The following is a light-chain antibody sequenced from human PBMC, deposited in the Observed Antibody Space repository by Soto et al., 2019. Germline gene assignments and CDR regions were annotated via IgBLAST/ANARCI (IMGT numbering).Light chain of an antibody. J-gene: IGKJ5*01. Sequence: IVLTQSPATLSLSPGETATLSCRASQSLINFVAWYQHKPGQPPRLLFYDASKRATGVPTRFSGSGSGTDFTLTISSLQPEDFAVYYCQQRSNWPDAFGQGTRLE. CDR2: DAS. CDR1: QSLINF. CDR3: QQRSNWPDA. V-gene: IGKV3-11*01.